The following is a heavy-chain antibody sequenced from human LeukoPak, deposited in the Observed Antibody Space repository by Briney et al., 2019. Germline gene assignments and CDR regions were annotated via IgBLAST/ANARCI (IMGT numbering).Heavy chain of an antibody. D-gene: IGHD3-10*01. CDR1: GFTFNTYA. CDR3: AKDQSDKGSYAAFDY. Sequence: GGSLRLSCAASGFTFNTYAMNWVRQAPGKGLEWVSAISGSGDNTYYADSVKGRFTISRDDSKNTVYLQMNSLRAEDTAVYYCAKDQSDKGSYAAFDYWGQGTQVPVSS. CDR2: ISGSGDNT. J-gene: IGHJ4*02. V-gene: IGHV3-23*01.